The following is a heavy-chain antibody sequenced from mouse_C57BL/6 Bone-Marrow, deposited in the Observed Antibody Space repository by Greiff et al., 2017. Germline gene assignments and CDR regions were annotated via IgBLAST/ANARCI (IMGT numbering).Heavy chain of an antibody. CDR2: INPSTGGT. CDR3: ARSGSPYWYVDV. D-gene: IGHD1-3*01. CDR1: GYSFTGYY. Sequence: EVQLQQSGPELVKPGASVKISCKASGYSFTGYYMNWVKQSPEKSLEWIGEINPSTGGTTYNQKFKAKATLTVDNSSSTAYMQLKSLTSEDSAVYYCARSGSPYWYVDVWGTGTTVTVSS. J-gene: IGHJ1*03. V-gene: IGHV1-42*01.